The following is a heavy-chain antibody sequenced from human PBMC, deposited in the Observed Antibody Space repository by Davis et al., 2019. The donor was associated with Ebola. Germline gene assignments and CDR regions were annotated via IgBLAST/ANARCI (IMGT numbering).Heavy chain of an antibody. CDR1: GFTFSVYY. J-gene: IGHJ6*02. V-gene: IGHV3-11*06. CDR2: ISGGSSFT. CDR3: ARDSTMDV. Sequence: PAGSLRLSCAASGFTFSVYYMAWIRQAPGKGLEWLSYISGGSSFTNYADSVQGRFTISRDNAKNLLYLQMSGLRVEDTAVYYCARDSTMDVWGQGTTVTVSS.